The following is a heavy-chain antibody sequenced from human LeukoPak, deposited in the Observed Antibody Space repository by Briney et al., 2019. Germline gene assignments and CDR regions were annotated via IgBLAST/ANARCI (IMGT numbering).Heavy chain of an antibody. Sequence: ASVKVSCKASGYTFTSYDINWVRQATGQGLEWMGWMNPNSGNTGYAQKFQGRVTMTRNTSISTAYMELSSLRSEDTAVYYCARALSMIVVARHAFDIWGQGTTVTVSS. V-gene: IGHV1-8*01. CDR1: GYTFTSYD. D-gene: IGHD3-22*01. J-gene: IGHJ3*02. CDR3: ARALSMIVVARHAFDI. CDR2: MNPNSGNT.